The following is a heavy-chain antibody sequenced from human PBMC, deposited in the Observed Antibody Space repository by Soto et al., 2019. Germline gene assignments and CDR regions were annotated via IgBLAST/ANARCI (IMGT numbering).Heavy chain of an antibody. CDR3: ARRYQAFGKYYFDY. CDR1: GFTFSSYW. Sequence: GGSLRLSCAASGFTFSSYWMSWVRQAPGKGLEWVANIKQDGSEKYYVDSVKGRFTISRDNAKNSLYLKMNSLRAEDTVVFYCARRYQAFGKYYFDYWGQGTLVTVPS. J-gene: IGHJ4*02. CDR2: IKQDGSEK. D-gene: IGHD3-10*01. V-gene: IGHV3-7*01.